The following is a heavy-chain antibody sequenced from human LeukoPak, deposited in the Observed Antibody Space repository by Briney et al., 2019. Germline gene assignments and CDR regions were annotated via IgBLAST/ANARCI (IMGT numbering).Heavy chain of an antibody. V-gene: IGHV1-18*01. CDR2: ISPYNGNT. J-gene: IGHJ4*02. CDR1: GYTFTDFN. Sequence: GASVKVSCKTSGYTFTDFNIAWVRQAPGQGLEWVGWISPYNGNTKYAQKFQGRVTMTTDTSTSTAYIELRSLTFDDTAIYYCARDGYFDYWGQGTLVTVSS. CDR3: ARDGYFDY.